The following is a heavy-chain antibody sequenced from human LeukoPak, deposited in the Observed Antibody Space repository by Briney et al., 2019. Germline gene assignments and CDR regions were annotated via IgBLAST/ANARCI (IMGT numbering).Heavy chain of an antibody. CDR3: ASSGYGSGSRLDY. J-gene: IGHJ4*02. V-gene: IGHV3-33*01. D-gene: IGHD3-10*01. CDR2: IWYDGSNK. Sequence: PGGSLRLSCAASGFTFSSYGMHWVRQAPGKGLEWVAVIWYDGSNKYYADSVKGRFTISGDNSKNTLYLQMNSLRAEDTAVYYCASSGYGSGSRLDYWGQGTLVTVSS. CDR1: GFTFSSYG.